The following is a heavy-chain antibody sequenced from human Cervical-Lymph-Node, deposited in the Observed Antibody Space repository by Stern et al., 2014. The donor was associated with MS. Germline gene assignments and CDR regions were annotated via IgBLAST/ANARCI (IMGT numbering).Heavy chain of an antibody. CDR2: ISSDGSNK. CDR1: GFTFSSYG. CDR3: AKNFLGSGTYYLDS. D-gene: IGHD2-15*01. V-gene: IGHV3-30*18. Sequence: VQLVKSGGGVVQPGRSLRLSCAASGFTFSSYGMEWVRQAPGKGLEWVAVISSDGSNKYYEDSVKGRFTISRDNSKNTLYLQMDSLGPEDAALYYCAKNFLGSGTYYLDSWGQGTLVTVSS. J-gene: IGHJ4*02.